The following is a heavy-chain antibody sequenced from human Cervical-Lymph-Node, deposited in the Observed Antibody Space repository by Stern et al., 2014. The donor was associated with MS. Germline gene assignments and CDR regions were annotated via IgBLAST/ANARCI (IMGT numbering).Heavy chain of an antibody. CDR3: AKHACTGAACPFDL. CDR2: VYNSGPP. D-gene: IGHD2-8*02. J-gene: IGHJ4*02. V-gene: IGHV4-39*01. Sequence: QLQLQESGPGLVKPSETLSLTCAVSGDSISSYTHYWAWIRQPPGKGLEWIRSVYNSGPPYKTPPLKSRVTISVDTPKNHFSLGLNSVTAADTAVYYCAKHACTGAACPFDLWGQGTLVTVSS. CDR1: GDSISSYTHY.